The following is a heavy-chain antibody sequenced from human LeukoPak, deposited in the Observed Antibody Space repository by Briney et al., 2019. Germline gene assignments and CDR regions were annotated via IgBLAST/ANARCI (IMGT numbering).Heavy chain of an antibody. V-gene: IGHV3-11*01. CDR2: ISSSGSTI. Sequence: GGSLRLSCAASGFSFSDYYMSWIRQAPGKGLEWVSYISSSGSTIYYADSVKGRFTISRDNAKNSLYLQMNSLRAEDTAVYYCAKDGYSSDAFDIWGQGTMVTVSS. J-gene: IGHJ3*02. CDR1: GFSFSDYY. D-gene: IGHD5-12*01. CDR3: AKDGYSSDAFDI.